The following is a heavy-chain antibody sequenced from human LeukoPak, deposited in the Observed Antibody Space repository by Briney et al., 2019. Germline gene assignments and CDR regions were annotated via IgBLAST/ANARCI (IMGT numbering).Heavy chain of an antibody. Sequence: SETLSLTCTDSGGSISSFHWSWIRQPPGKGLEHIGNIYDSGSTYYNPSLKSRVTISVDTSKNQFSLKLSSVTAADTAVYYCARTYSGRSYYFDCWGQGTLVTVSS. CDR2: IYDSGST. J-gene: IGHJ4*02. CDR3: ARTYSGRSYYFDC. V-gene: IGHV4-59*01. D-gene: IGHD1-26*01. CDR1: GGSISSFH.